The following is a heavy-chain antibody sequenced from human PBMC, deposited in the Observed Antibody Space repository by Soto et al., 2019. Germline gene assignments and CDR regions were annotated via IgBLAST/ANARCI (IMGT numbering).Heavy chain of an antibody. D-gene: IGHD2-15*01. CDR2: ISGSCSGFNT. Sequence: EVHLLESGGGLVQPGGSLRLSCAASGFSFSNYAMSWVRQAPGKGLEWVSAISGSCSGFNTYYADSLKGRFTISRDNSKTSLYLQMNSLRAEDTAIYYCATNKARGGGSCYSEWGQGTLVTLSS. CDR1: GFSFSNYA. V-gene: IGHV3-23*01. J-gene: IGHJ4*02. CDR3: ATNKARGGGSCYSE.